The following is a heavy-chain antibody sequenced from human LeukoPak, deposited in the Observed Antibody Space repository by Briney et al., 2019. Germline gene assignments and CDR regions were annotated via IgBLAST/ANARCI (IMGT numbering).Heavy chain of an antibody. V-gene: IGHV3-23*01. CDR3: AKAPVTTCSGAYCYPFDY. CDR1: GFTFSNYD. D-gene: IGHD2-15*01. Sequence: PGGTLRLSCAASGFTFSNYDMSWVRQAPGKGLDWVSVITGSGGSTYYADSVKGRFTISRDSYKNTLYLQMNSLRAEDAAVYYCAKAPVTTCSGAYCYPFDYWGQGTLVTVSS. J-gene: IGHJ4*02. CDR2: ITGSGGST.